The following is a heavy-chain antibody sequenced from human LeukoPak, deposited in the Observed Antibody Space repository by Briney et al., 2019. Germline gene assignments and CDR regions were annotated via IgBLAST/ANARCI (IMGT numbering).Heavy chain of an antibody. V-gene: IGHV4-59*02. CDR2: VYYSGSA. J-gene: IGHJ5*02. D-gene: IGHD3-10*01. Sequence: PSETLSLTCTVSGDSVTTYYWSWIRQPPGKGLEWLGYVYYSGSATYNPSLKSRVTISVDTSKNQFSLKLSSVTAADTAVYYCARASMVRDFDPWGQGTLVTVSS. CDR3: ARASMVRDFDP. CDR1: GDSVTTYY.